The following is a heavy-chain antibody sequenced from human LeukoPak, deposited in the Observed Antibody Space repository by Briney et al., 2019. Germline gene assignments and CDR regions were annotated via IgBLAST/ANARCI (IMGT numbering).Heavy chain of an antibody. CDR1: GGSMSSYY. Sequence: SETLSLTCSVSGGSMSSYYWSWIRQSPGKGLEWIGYIYHSGSTDYNSSLKSRVTISVDTSKNQFSLKLSSVTAADTAVYYCARGHESIKTFGEVIKSRTRWFDPWGQGTLVTVSS. V-gene: IGHV4-59*12. CDR2: IYHSGST. D-gene: IGHD3-3*01. J-gene: IGHJ5*02. CDR3: ARGHESIKTFGEVIKSRTRWFDP.